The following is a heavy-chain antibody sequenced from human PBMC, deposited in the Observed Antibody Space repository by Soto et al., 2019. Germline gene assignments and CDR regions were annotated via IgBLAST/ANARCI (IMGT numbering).Heavy chain of an antibody. CDR2: IYYTGNT. V-gene: IGHV4-31*03. Sequence: QVQLQESGPGLVKPSQTLSLTCTVSGGSISSGGTGSYWTWIRQLPGKGLEWIGYIYYTGNTYYNPCLKSRPTISIDTSENQFSLKLTSVTDADTAVYFCASGHDAYKVRYWGQGTLVTVSS. D-gene: IGHD1-1*01. J-gene: IGHJ4*02. CDR3: ASGHDAYKVRY. CDR1: GGSISSGGTGSY.